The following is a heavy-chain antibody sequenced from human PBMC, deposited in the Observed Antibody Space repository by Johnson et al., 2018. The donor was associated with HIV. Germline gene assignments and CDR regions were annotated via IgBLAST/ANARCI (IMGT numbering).Heavy chain of an antibody. D-gene: IGHD6-13*01. V-gene: IGHV3-49*03. J-gene: IGHJ3*02. CDR3: SRGRYSSSWDRWDDAFDI. CDR1: GFIVSSNY. Sequence: VQLVESGGGLVQPGGSLRLSCAASGFIVSSNYMSWFRQAPGQGLEWVGFIRSKAYDGATEYAASVKGRFTISRDDSKSIAYLQMNSLKTEDTAVYYCSRGRYSSSWDRWDDAFDIWGQGTMVTVSS. CDR2: IRSKAYDGAT.